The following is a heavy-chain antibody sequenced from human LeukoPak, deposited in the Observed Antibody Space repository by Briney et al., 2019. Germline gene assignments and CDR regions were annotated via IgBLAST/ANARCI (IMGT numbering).Heavy chain of an antibody. J-gene: IGHJ3*02. CDR3: ARVLYSSSLYYENPAFDI. Sequence: PGRSLRLSCAASGFTFSSYGMHWVRQAPGKGLEWVAVISYDGSNKYYADSVKGRFTISRDNSKNTLYLQMNSLRAEDTAVYYCARVLYSSSLYYENPAFDIWGQGTMVTVSS. CDR2: ISYDGSNK. V-gene: IGHV3-30*03. CDR1: GFTFSSYG. D-gene: IGHD6-13*01.